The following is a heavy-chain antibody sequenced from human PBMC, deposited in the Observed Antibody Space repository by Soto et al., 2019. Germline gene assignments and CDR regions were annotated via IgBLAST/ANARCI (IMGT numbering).Heavy chain of an antibody. D-gene: IGHD2-2*01. CDR3: ARASTLTVHCGSVSCPRMDV. CDR1: GGTFSSYA. V-gene: IGHV1-69*06. CDR2: ILPIFGTA. Sequence: QVQLVQSGAEVKKPGSPVKVSCKASGGTFSSYAISWVRHAPGQGLEWMGGILPIFGTANYARKFQGRVTITADRSTSTAYMELSSLRSEDTAVYYCARASTLTVHCGSVSCPRMDVWGQGTTVTVSS. J-gene: IGHJ6*02.